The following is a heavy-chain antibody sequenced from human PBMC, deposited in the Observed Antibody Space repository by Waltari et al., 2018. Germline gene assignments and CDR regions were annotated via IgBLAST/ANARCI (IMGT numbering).Heavy chain of an antibody. CDR3: AKGLPYYYDSSAQGSAFDI. CDR1: GFTFSSYG. V-gene: IGHV3-30*18. J-gene: IGHJ3*02. D-gene: IGHD3-22*01. Sequence: QVQLVESGGGVVQPGRSLRLSCAASGFTFSSYGMHWVRQAPGKGREWVAVIWYDGSNKYYADSVKGRFTISRDNSKNTLYLQMNSLRAEDTAMYYCAKGLPYYYDSSAQGSAFDIWGQGTMVTVSS. CDR2: IWYDGSNK.